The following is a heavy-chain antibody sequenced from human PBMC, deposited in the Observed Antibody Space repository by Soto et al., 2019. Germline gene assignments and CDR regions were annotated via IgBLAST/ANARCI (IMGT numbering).Heavy chain of an antibody. CDR3: ERRDNNGFPDH. V-gene: IGHV5-51*01. CDR2: IQPGDSDT. D-gene: IGHD2-8*01. J-gene: IGHJ5*02. Sequence: GESMQISCQGSVYRFTDYWIGWVRQIPGKGLEWMGIIQPGDSDTRYSPSFQGQVTISADKSITTAYLHYRSLKASDTAMYYCERRDNNGFPDHLGQGTLVT. CDR1: VYRFTDYW.